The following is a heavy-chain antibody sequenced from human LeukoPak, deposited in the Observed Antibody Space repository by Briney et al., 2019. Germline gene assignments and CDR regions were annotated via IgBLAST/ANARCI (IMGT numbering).Heavy chain of an antibody. CDR1: VGTFSSYA. D-gene: IGHD2-2*01. J-gene: IGHJ6*03. CDR3: ARGVVPAAMQIYYYMDV. V-gene: IGHV1-69*06. Sequence: SVKVSCKASVGTFSSYAISWVRQAPGQGLEWMGRIIPIFGTANYAQKFQGRVTITADKSTSTAYMELSSLRSEDTAVYYCARGVVPAAMQIYYYMDVWGKGTTVTVSS. CDR2: IIPIFGTA.